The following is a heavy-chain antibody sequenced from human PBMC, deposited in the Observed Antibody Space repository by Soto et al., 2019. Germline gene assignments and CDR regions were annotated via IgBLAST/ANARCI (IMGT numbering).Heavy chain of an antibody. V-gene: IGHV3-33*01. CDR3: ARGPHYYDSSGYYQDFDY. CDR2: IWYDGSNK. D-gene: IGHD3-22*01. CDR1: GFTFSSYG. J-gene: IGHJ4*02. Sequence: GGSLRLSCAASGFTFSSYGMHWVRQAPGKGLEWVAVIWYDGSNKYYADSVKGRFTISRDNSKNTLYLQMNSLRAEDTAVYYCARGPHYYDSSGYYQDFDYWGQGTLVTVSS.